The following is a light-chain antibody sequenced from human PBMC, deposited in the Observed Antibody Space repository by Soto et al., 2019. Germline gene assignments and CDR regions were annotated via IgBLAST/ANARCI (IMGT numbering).Light chain of an antibody. V-gene: IGKV1-33*01. J-gene: IGKJ4*01. CDR2: DAS. CDR3: QQYDNRLLT. Sequence: DIQMTQSPSSLSASVGDRVTITCQAIHDISNYLNWYQQKPGKAPKLLIYDASNLETGVPSRFSGSGSGTDVTFTISSLQPEDIATYYCQQYDNRLLTFGGGTQVEIK. CDR1: HDISNY.